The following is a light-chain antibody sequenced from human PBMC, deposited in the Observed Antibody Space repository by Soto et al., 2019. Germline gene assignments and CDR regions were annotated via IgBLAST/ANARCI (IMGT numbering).Light chain of an antibody. CDR1: YANIGTNY. J-gene: IGLJ1*01. V-gene: IGLV1-47*02. CDR3: AAWDDSLNGRYV. Sequence: QSVLIQPPSTSGTPGQRVTISCSGSYANIGTNYVYWYQQLPGTAPKLLISSNTQRPSGVPDRFSGSKSGTSASLAVSGLRSEDEADYFCAAWDDSLNGRYVFGTGTKVTVL. CDR2: SNT.